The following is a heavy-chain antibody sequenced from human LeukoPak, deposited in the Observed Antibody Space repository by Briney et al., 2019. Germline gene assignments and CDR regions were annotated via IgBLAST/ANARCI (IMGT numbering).Heavy chain of an antibody. J-gene: IGHJ4*02. Sequence: QPGRSLRLSCAASGFTFSSYAMHWVRQAPGKGLEWVAVISYDGSNKYYADSVKGRFTISRDNSKNTLYLQMNSLRAEDTAVYYCAKDHLGDDYSNGGADYWGQGTLVTVSS. CDR2: ISYDGSNK. CDR3: AKDHLGDDYSNGGADY. D-gene: IGHD4-11*01. CDR1: GFTFSSYA. V-gene: IGHV3-30-3*01.